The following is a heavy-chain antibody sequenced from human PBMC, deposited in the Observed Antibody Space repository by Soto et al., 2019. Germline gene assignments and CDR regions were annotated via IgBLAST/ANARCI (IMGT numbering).Heavy chain of an antibody. D-gene: IGHD3-10*01. Sequence: GGSLRLSCAVSGFAFNSYTMNWVRQAPGKGLEWVSSTSSSSNYIYYADSVKGRFTISRDNAKNSLYLQMNSLRAEDTAVYYCARLGGFGEQHHDYYFYGMDVWGQGTTVTVSS. V-gene: IGHV3-21*01. CDR2: TSSSSNYI. CDR1: GFAFNSYT. J-gene: IGHJ6*02. CDR3: ARLGGFGEQHHDYYFYGMDV.